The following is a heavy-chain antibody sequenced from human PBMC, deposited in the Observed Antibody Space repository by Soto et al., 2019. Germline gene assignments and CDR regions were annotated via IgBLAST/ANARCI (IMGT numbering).Heavy chain of an antibody. V-gene: IGHV3-30-3*01. CDR2: ISYDGSNK. CDR1: GFTFSSYP. CDR3: ARDLFGSGYWGYYYYYGMDV. D-gene: IGHD3-22*01. Sequence: PGGSLRLSCAASGFTFSSYPMHWVRQAPGKGLEWVAVISYDGSNKYYADSVNGRFTISRDNSKNTLYLQMNSLRAEDTAVYYCARDLFGSGYWGYYYYYGMDVGGQGTTVTASS. J-gene: IGHJ6*02.